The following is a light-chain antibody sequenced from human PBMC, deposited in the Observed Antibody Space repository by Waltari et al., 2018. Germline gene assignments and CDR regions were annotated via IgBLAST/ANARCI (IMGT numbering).Light chain of an antibody. J-gene: IGLJ2*01. V-gene: IGLV3-25*03. Sequence: SNELTQPPSVSVFPGQTARITCSADALADEYAYWYQQKPGQAPVMIIYKDNERPSGIPDRCSGSSSGTTVTLTISAVQAEDEADYFCQSVDSTDSYPVFGGGTKLTVL. CDR2: KDN. CDR3: QSVDSTDSYPV. CDR1: ALADEY.